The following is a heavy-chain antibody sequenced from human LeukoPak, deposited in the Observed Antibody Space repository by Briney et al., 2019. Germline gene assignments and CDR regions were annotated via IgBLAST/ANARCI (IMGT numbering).Heavy chain of an antibody. CDR2: ISSSSTTI. J-gene: IGHJ3*02. CDR3: ARESSSWYVNAFDI. Sequence: GGSLRLSCAASGFTFSSYPMNWVRQAPGKGLEWVSYISSSSTTINYADSVKGRFTISRDNAKNSLYLQMNSLRAEDTAVYYCARESSSWYVNAFDIWGQGTMVTVSS. CDR1: GFTFSSYP. V-gene: IGHV3-48*04. D-gene: IGHD6-13*01.